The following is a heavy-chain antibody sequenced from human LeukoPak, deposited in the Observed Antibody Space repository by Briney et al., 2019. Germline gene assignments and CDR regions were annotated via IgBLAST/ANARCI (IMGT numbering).Heavy chain of an antibody. D-gene: IGHD3-3*02. CDR3: AKPFWSGYRGLDY. J-gene: IGHJ4*02. CDR2: ISYDGSNK. Sequence: PGRSLRLSCAASGFTFSSYAMHWVRQAPGKGLEWVAVISYDGSNKYYADSVKGRFTISGDNSKNTLYLQMNSLRAEDTAVYYCAKPFWSGYRGLDYWGQGTLVTVSS. V-gene: IGHV3-30-3*01. CDR1: GFTFSSYA.